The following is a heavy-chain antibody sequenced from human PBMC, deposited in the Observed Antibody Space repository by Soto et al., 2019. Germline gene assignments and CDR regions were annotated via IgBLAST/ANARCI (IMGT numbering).Heavy chain of an antibody. CDR2: INPMGGST. D-gene: IGHD6-13*01. CDR3: ARDLAAGDL. CDR1: GYTFINYY. V-gene: IGHV1-46*01. J-gene: IGHJ5*02. Sequence: GASVKVSCTESGYTFINYYIHWVRQAPGQGLEWMAIINPMGGSTNYAQEFQGRVTLTSDTSTSTVYMELSSLRFEDTALFYCARDLAAGDLWGQGTLVTVSS.